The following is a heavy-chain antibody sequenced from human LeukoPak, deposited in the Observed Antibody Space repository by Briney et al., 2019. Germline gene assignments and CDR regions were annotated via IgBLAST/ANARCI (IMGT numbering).Heavy chain of an antibody. CDR3: ARHVHVSMIFAILSDYFDY. CDR1: GRSLSGYS. J-gene: IGHJ4*02. V-gene: IGHV4-34*01. D-gene: IGHD3-22*01. CDR2: INLSGST. Sequence: SETLSLTCAVYGRSLSGYSWSWIRQAPGKGLEWVGEINLSGSTSYNPSFKSRVTVSTDTSKNQFSLKMTSVTAADTAVYYCARHVHVSMIFAILSDYFDYWGRGTLVTVSS.